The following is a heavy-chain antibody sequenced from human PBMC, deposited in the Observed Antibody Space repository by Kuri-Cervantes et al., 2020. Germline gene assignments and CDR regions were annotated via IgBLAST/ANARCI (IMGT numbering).Heavy chain of an antibody. CDR1: GFTFSNAW. D-gene: IGHD2-2*01. CDR3: ARDGADCSSTSCYGKDY. Sequence: GGSLRLSCAGTGFTFSNAWMSWVRQAPGKGLEWVANIKQDGSEKYYVDSVKGRFTISRDNAKNSLYLQMNSLRAEDTAVYYCARDGADCSSTSCYGKDYWGQGTLVTVSS. V-gene: IGHV3-7*01. J-gene: IGHJ4*02. CDR2: IKQDGSEK.